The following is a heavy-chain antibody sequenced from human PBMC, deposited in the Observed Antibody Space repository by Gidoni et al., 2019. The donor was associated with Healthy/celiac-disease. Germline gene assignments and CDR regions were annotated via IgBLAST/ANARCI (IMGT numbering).Heavy chain of an antibody. CDR1: GGTFSSYA. J-gene: IGHJ6*02. CDR3: ARPVDIVATAYGDWDYYGMDV. Sequence: QVQLVQSGAEVKKPGSSVKVSCKASGGTFSSYAISWVRQAPGQGLEWMGGIIPIFGTANYAQKFQGRVTITADESTSTAYMELSSLRSEDTAVYYCARPVDIVATAYGDWDYYGMDVWGQGTTVTVSS. D-gene: IGHD5-12*01. V-gene: IGHV1-69*01. CDR2: IIPIFGTA.